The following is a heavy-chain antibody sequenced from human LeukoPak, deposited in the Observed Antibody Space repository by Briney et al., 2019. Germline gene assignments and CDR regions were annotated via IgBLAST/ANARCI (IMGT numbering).Heavy chain of an antibody. CDR1: GFTFGDYA. D-gene: IGHD1-26*01. CDR2: IRSKAYGGTT. J-gene: IGHJ4*02. V-gene: IGHV3-49*03. Sequence: GGSLRLSCTASGFTFGDYAMSWFRQAPGKGLEWVGFIRSKAYGGTTEYAASVKGRFTISRDDSKSIAYLQMNSLKTEDTAVYYCTIVGATDRWLVSPYWGQGTLVTVSS. CDR3: TIVGATDRWLVSPY.